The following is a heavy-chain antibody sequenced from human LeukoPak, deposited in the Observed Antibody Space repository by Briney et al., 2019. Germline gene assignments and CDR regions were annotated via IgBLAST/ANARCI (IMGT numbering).Heavy chain of an antibody. Sequence: PSQTLSLTCTVSGPSISSGGYYWSWIRQHPGNGLERFVYIYYSHSTHYHPSLKSRVTISVDTSKNKFSLKLSSVTAADTAVYYCARVRQTTSVGVYYFDYWGQGTLVTASS. CDR3: ARVRQTTSVGVYYFDY. CDR1: GPSISSGGYY. CDR2: IYYSHST. D-gene: IGHD1-7*01. J-gene: IGHJ4*02. V-gene: IGHV4-31*03.